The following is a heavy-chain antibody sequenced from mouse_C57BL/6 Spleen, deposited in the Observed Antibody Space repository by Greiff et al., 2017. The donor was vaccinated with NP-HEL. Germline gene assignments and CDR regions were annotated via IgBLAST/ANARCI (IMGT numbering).Heavy chain of an antibody. J-gene: IGHJ2*01. CDR2: ISDGGSYT. Sequence: EVNLVESGGGLVKPGGSLKLSCAASGFTFSSYAMSWVRQTPEKRLEWVATISDGGSYTYYPDNVKGRFTISRDNAKNNLYLQMSHLKSEDTAMYYCARDRGSSLFDYWGQGTTLTVSS. D-gene: IGHD1-1*01. CDR3: ARDRGSSLFDY. CDR1: GFTFSSYA. V-gene: IGHV5-4*01.